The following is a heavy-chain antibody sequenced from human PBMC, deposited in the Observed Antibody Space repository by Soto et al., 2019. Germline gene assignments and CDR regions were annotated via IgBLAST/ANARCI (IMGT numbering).Heavy chain of an antibody. Sequence: QVQLQESGPGLVKPSQTLSLTCTVSGGSISSGGYYCSWIRQHPGTGLEWIGYIYYSGSTYYNPSHKSRVTMPVKTTKIQFSLKLSFVTAVDTAVYDCAKSPLVPADMVVCFDTWGQGTLVTVSS. CDR2: IYYSGST. CDR3: AKSPLVPADMVVCFDT. D-gene: IGHD2-2*01. CDR1: GGSISSGGYY. V-gene: IGHV4-31*03. J-gene: IGHJ5*02.